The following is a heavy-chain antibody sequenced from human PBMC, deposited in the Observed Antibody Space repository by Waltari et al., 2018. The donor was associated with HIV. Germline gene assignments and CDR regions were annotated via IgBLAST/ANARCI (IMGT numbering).Heavy chain of an antibody. D-gene: IGHD6-13*01. CDR1: GGSISNGGYY. V-gene: IGHV4-31*03. CDR3: ASRSGGSSRPFDY. CDR2: IYYSGTI. J-gene: IGHJ4*02. Sequence: QLQLLESGPGLVEPSQNLSLTCTVSGGSISNGGYYWNWIRQHPGKGLEWIGYIYYSGTIYYNPSLKSRVTISIDTSKNQFSLKLTAMTAADTAVYYWASRSGGSSRPFDYWGQGTPVTVSS.